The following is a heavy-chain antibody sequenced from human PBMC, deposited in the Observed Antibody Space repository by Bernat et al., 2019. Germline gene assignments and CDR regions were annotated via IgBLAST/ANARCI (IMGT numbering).Heavy chain of an antibody. V-gene: IGHV1-69*01. J-gene: IGHJ3*02. CDR3: ARGSFIRDYYDSSGRSDAFDI. Sequence: QVQLVQSGAEVKKPGSSVKVSCKASGGTFSSYAINWVRQAPGQGLEWMGGIIPIFGTANYAQKFQGRVTITPDESTSTAYMELSRLRSEDTAVYYCARGSFIRDYYDSSGRSDAFDIRGRGTMVTVSS. CDR1: GGTFSSYA. CDR2: IIPIFGTA. D-gene: IGHD3-22*01.